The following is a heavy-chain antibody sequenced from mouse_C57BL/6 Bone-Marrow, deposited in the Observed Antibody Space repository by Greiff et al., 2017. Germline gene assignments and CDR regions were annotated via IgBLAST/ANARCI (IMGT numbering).Heavy chain of an antibody. Sequence: QVQLKQSGAELARPGASVKLSCKASGYTFTSYGISWVKQRTGQGLEWIGEIYPRSGNTYYNEKFKGKATLTADKSSSTAHMELRSLTSEDSAVYFCARGNYYAMDYWGQGTSVTVSS. J-gene: IGHJ4*01. CDR2: IYPRSGNT. CDR3: ARGNYYAMDY. CDR1: GYTFTSYG. V-gene: IGHV1-81*01. D-gene: IGHD2-1*01.